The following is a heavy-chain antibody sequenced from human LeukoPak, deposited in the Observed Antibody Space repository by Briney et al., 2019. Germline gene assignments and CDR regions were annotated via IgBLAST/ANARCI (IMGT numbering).Heavy chain of an antibody. D-gene: IGHD6-13*01. V-gene: IGHV3-48*03. Sequence: PGGSLRLSCAASGFTLSSYEMNWVRLAPGKGLEWISYISRTGNSIYYADSAKGRFTISRDSAKNSLYLQMNSLRAEDTAVYYCAIGPYSSNWYVDYWGQGTLVTVSS. CDR2: ISRTGNSI. CDR3: AIGPYSSNWYVDY. J-gene: IGHJ4*02. CDR1: GFTLSSYE.